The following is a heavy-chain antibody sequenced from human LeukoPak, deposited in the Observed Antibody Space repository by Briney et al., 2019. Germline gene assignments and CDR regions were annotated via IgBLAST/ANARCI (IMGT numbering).Heavy chain of an antibody. V-gene: IGHV3-30-3*01. Sequence: GGSLRLSCAASGFTFSSYAMRWVRQAPGKGLEGVAGISYDGSNKYYADSVKGRFTISRDNSKNTLYLQMNSLRAEDTAVYYCARETGARYQLLFSYGMDVWGQGTTVTVSS. D-gene: IGHD2-2*01. CDR3: ARETGARYQLLFSYGMDV. CDR2: ISYDGSNK. J-gene: IGHJ6*02. CDR1: GFTFSSYA.